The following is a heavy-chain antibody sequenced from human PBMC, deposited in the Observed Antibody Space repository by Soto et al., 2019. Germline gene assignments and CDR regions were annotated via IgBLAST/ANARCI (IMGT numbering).Heavy chain of an antibody. V-gene: IGHV3-23*01. CDR3: AKGWRGSGWYDC. J-gene: IGHJ5*01. D-gene: IGHD6-19*01. Sequence: PGGSLSLSCAASGFTFSSYWMSWVSQARGKELEWVSAISGGGGSTYYADTVKGRFTISRDNSKNTLYLQMNSLRAEDTAVYYCAKGWRGSGWYDCWGQGTLVTVSS. CDR2: ISGGGGST. CDR1: GFTFSSYW.